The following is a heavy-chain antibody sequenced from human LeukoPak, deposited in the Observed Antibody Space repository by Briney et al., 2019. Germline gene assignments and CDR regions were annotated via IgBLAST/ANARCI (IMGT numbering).Heavy chain of an antibody. CDR1: GFTFSSYW. CDR3: ARDQYDILTGYHDY. D-gene: IGHD3-9*01. V-gene: IGHV3-7*01. J-gene: IGHJ4*02. Sequence: GGSLRLSCAASGFTFSSYWMSWVRQAPGKGLEWVANIKQDGSEKYYVDSVKGRFTISRDNAKNSLYLQMNSLRAEDTAVYYCARDQYDILTGYHDYWGQGTPVTVSS. CDR2: IKQDGSEK.